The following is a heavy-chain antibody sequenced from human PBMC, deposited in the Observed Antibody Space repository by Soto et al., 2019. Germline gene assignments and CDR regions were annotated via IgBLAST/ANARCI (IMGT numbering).Heavy chain of an antibody. Sequence: SETLSLTCTVSGGSISSGGYYWSWIRQHPGKGLEWIGYIYYSGSTYYNPSLKSRVTISVDTSKNQFSLKLSSVTAADTAVYYCARDQYYDFWSGSNYGMDVWGQGTTVPVSS. CDR2: IYYSGST. V-gene: IGHV4-31*03. CDR3: ARDQYYDFWSGSNYGMDV. J-gene: IGHJ6*02. CDR1: GGSISSGGYY. D-gene: IGHD3-3*01.